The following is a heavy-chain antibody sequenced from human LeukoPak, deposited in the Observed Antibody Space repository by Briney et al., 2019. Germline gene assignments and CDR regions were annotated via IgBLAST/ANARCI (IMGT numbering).Heavy chain of an antibody. CDR1: GGSISSSSYY. J-gene: IGHJ4*02. Sequence: SETLSLTCTVSGGSISSSSYYWGWIRQPPGKGLEWIGSIYYSGSTYYNPSLKSRVTISVDTSKNQFSLKLSSVTAADTAVYYCARFYAAMDPLYYFDYWGQGTLVTVSS. CDR3: ARFYAAMDPLYYFDY. V-gene: IGHV4-39*07. CDR2: IYYSGST. D-gene: IGHD5-18*01.